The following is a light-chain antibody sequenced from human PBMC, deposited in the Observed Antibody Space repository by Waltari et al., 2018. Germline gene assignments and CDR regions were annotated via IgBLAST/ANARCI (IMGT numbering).Light chain of an antibody. CDR2: WAS. V-gene: IGKV4-1*01. CDR1: QSLLYSSNTKNY. Sequence: DIVMTQSPHSLAVSVGETATITCKSSQSLLYSSNTKNYLAWYQQKPGQPPKLLIYWASTRESGVPDRFSGSGYGTDYTLTIRSLQAEDVAVYYCQQYYSTSPLTFGGGTKVEIK. CDR3: QQYYSTSPLT. J-gene: IGKJ4*01.